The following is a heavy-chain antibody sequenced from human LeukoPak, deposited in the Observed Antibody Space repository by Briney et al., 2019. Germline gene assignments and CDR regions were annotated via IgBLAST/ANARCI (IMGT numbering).Heavy chain of an antibody. Sequence: GGSLRLSCAASGFTFSSYAMSWVRQAPGKGLEWVSAISGSGGSTYYADSVKGRFTISRDNSKNTLYLQMNSLRAEDTAVYYCAKDNGDHYGSSQNGGFDPWGQGTLVTVSS. CDR1: GFTFSSYA. CDR2: ISGSGGST. J-gene: IGHJ5*02. CDR3: AKDNGDHYGSSQNGGFDP. V-gene: IGHV3-23*01. D-gene: IGHD3-10*01.